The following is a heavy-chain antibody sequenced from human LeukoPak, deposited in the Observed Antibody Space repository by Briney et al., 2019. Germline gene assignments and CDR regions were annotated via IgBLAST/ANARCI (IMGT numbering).Heavy chain of an antibody. D-gene: IGHD1-26*01. J-gene: IGHJ5*02. Sequence: SVKVSCKASGLSLTHDAISWVRQAPGQGLEWMGGTIPIFGTANYAQKFQGRVTITTDESTSTAYMELSSLRSEDTAVYYCARTRIVGATISWFDPWGQGTLVTVSS. CDR3: ARTRIVGATISWFDP. CDR2: TIPIFGTA. V-gene: IGHV1-69*05. CDR1: GLSLTHDA.